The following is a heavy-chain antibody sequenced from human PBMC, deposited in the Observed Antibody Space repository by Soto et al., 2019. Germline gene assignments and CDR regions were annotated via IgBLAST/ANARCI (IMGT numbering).Heavy chain of an antibody. CDR3: TRLITPLDY. CDR1: GFTFSDST. CDR2: IRSKVNNLET. J-gene: IGHJ4*01. V-gene: IGHV3-73*01. D-gene: IGHD3-16*01. Sequence: VGSLRLSCAASGFTFSDSTMHWVRQTSGRGLEWLGRIRSKVNNLETVYAASVKGRFTISRDDSKNTAYLQMNSLKTEDTAVYYCTRLITPLDYWCRGTVVNVSS.